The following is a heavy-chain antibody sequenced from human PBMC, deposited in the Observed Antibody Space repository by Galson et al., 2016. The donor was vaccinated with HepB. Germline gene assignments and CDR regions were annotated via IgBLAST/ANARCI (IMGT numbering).Heavy chain of an antibody. D-gene: IGHD3-22*01. V-gene: IGHV3-23*01. CDR1: GFTFSNYG. J-gene: IGHJ4*02. CDR3: TMISWSTSSGFGF. CDR2: VSGSGDNT. Sequence: SLRLSCAASGFTFSNYGMSWVRQAPGKGLEWVSAVSGSGDNTYYADSVKGRFTISRDNSRNTVYVQINSLRADDTAIYYCTMISWSTSSGFGFWGQGTWVTVSS.